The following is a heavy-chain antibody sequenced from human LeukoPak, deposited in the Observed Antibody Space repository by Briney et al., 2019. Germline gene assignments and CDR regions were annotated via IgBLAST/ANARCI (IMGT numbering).Heavy chain of an antibody. V-gene: IGHV1-2*06. D-gene: IGHD6-19*01. CDR2: INPNSGGT. Sequence: ASVKVSCKASGYTFTGYYMRWVRQAPGQGLEWMGRINPNSGGTNYAQKFQGRVTMTRDTSISTAYMELSRLRSDDTAVYYCARVGGWYDNWFDPWGQGTLVTVSS. J-gene: IGHJ5*02. CDR3: ARVGGWYDNWFDP. CDR1: GYTFTGYY.